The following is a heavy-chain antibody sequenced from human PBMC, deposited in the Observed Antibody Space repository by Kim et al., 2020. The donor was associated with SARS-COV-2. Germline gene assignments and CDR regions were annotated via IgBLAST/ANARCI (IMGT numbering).Heavy chain of an antibody. CDR2: ISGSSGST. CDR3: AKDGLLWFGELLRVFDY. D-gene: IGHD3-10*01. V-gene: IGHV3-23*01. CDR1: GFTFSSYA. Sequence: GGSLRLSCAASGFTFSSYAMSWVRQAPGKGLEWVSAISGSSGSTYYADSVKGRFTISRDNSKNTLYLQMNSLRAEDTAVYYCAKDGLLWFGELLRVFDYWGQGTLVTVSS. J-gene: IGHJ4*02.